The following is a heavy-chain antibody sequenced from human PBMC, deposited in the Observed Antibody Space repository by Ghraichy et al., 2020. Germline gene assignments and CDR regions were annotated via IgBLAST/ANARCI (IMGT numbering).Heavy chain of an antibody. D-gene: IGHD1-14*01. CDR3: ARQRNQLYAFDI. CDR1: GFTVSSNY. V-gene: IGHV3-66*04. J-gene: IGHJ3*02. CDR2: IYSGGSI. Sequence: GGSLRLSCAASGFTVSSNYMSWVRQAPGKGLEWVSIIYSGGSIFYADSVKGRFTISRDNSKNTLCLQMNSLRAEDTAVYYCARQRNQLYAFDIWGQGTMVT.